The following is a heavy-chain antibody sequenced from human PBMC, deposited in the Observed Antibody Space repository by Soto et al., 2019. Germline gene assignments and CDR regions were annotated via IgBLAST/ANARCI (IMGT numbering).Heavy chain of an antibody. CDR1: GFTFSSSA. Sequence: PGGSLRLSCAASGFTFSSSAMTWVRRAPGKGLEWVSAISGSGAGTFYADSVKGRFTISRDNSKNTLFLEMNSLRAEDTAIYYCAKDMYSCYFWGQGTLVTVSS. J-gene: IGHJ4*02. CDR3: AKDMYSCYF. D-gene: IGHD1-26*01. V-gene: IGHV3-23*01. CDR2: ISGSGAGT.